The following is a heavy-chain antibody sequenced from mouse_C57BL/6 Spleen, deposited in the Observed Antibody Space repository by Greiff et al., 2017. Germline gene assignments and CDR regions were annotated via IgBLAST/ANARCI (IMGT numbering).Heavy chain of an antibody. D-gene: IGHD2-1*01. CDR3: ARYGNYEGDYAMDY. CDR2: IWPGGGT. CDR1: GFSLTSYA. Sequence: QVQLKESGPGLVAPSPSLSITCTVSGFSLTSYAISWVRQPPGKGLEWLGVIWPGGGTNYNSALNSRLSISKDNSKSQVFLKMNSLQTDETTRYYCARYGNYEGDYAMDYWGQGTSVTVSS. J-gene: IGHJ4*01. V-gene: IGHV2-9-1*01.